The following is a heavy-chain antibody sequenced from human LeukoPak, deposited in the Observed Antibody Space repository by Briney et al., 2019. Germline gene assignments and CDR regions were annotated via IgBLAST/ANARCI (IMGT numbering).Heavy chain of an antibody. V-gene: IGHV3-23*01. CDR1: GFTFSSYA. CDR2: ISGSGGST. Sequence: PGGSLRLSCSASGFTFSSYAMSWVRQAPGKGLEWVSAISGSGGSTYYADSVKGRFTISRDNSKNTLYLQMNSLRAEDTAVYYCAKAGDAWFGEDYWGQGTLVTVSS. CDR3: AKAGDAWFGEDY. D-gene: IGHD3-10*01. J-gene: IGHJ4*02.